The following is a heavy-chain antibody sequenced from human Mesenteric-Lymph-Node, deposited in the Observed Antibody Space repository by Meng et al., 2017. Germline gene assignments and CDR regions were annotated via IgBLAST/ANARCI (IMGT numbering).Heavy chain of an antibody. D-gene: IGHD5-18*01. CDR3: ARDTPGLLFDY. CDR2: ISSSSNYI. V-gene: IGHV3-21*01. CDR1: GFTFSSYT. J-gene: IGHJ4*02. Sequence: EVQLAESGGGLVKLGGSLRLSCAASGFTFSSYTMNWVRRAPGKGLEWVSSISSSSNYIYSADSVKGRFTISRDNAKNSLYLQMNSLRAEDTAVYYCARDTPGLLFDYWGQGTLVTVSS.